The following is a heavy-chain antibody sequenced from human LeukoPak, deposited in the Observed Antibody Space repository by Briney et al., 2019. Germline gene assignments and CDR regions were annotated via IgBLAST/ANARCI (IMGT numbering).Heavy chain of an antibody. D-gene: IGHD1-26*01. CDR2: FDPEDGET. V-gene: IGHV1-24*01. CDR1: VYTLTKLS. J-gene: IGHJ3*02. Sequence: ASVTVSFTFSVYTLTKLSKHWVRQAPGKGLEWMGGFDPEDGETIYAHKFQGSVTMTEDTSTDTDYMELSSLGSEANAVYYCCTDILGGSYLFAFDIWGQGTMVTVSS. CDR3: CTDILGGSYLFAFDI.